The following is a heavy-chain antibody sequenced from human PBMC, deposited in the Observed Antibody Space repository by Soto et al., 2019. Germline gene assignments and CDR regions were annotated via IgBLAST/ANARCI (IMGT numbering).Heavy chain of an antibody. CDR1: GYTFNTYW. J-gene: IGHJ3*01. D-gene: IGHD2-21*01. V-gene: IGHV5-51*01. Sequence: PGESLKISCKGSGYTFNTYWIGWVRQMPGKGLEWMGFIYPGDSDTTYSPSFQGQVTISVDKSISTAYLQWSSLKVSDTAIYYCARHKLWMATISNDAFDVWGQGTKVTVSS. CDR3: ARHKLWMATISNDAFDV. CDR2: IYPGDSDT.